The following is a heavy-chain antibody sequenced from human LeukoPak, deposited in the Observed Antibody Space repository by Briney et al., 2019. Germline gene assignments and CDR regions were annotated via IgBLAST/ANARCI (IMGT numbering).Heavy chain of an antibody. D-gene: IGHD2-8*01. CDR2: ISSSGSTI. V-gene: IGHV3-48*03. Sequence: PGGSLRLSCAASGFTFSSYEMNWVRQAPGKGLEWVSYISSSGSTIYYADSVKGRFTISRDNAKNSLYLQMNSLRAEDTAVYYCARVRMVYASSGFDHWGQGTLVTVSS. J-gene: IGHJ4*02. CDR1: GFTFSSYE. CDR3: ARVRMVYASSGFDH.